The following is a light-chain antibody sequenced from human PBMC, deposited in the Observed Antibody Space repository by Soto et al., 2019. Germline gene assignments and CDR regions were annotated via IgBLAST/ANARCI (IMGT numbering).Light chain of an antibody. Sequence: EIVLTQSPGTLSLSPGEVSTLFCRASQSVSSSYLAWYQQKPGQAPRLLIYGASSRATGIPDRFSGSGSGTDFTLTSSRLDPEDFAVYYCHQYGSSPYTFGQGTKLEIK. CDR1: QSVSSSY. CDR3: HQYGSSPYT. J-gene: IGKJ2*01. CDR2: GAS. V-gene: IGKV3-20*01.